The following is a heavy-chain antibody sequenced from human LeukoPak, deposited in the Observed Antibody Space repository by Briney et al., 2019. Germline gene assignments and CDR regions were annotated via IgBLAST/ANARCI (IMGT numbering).Heavy chain of an antibody. D-gene: IGHD6-13*01. CDR3: ARINSSRWYDF. CDR2: INPNIGDT. V-gene: IGHV1-2*02. Sequence: GASVKVSCKASGYTFNGYYMHWVRQAPGQGLEWMEWINPNIGDTNYAQKFQGRVTMTRDTSISTAYMELSRLRFDDTAVYYCARINSSRWYDFWGQGTLVTVSS. CDR1: GYTFNGYY. J-gene: IGHJ4*02.